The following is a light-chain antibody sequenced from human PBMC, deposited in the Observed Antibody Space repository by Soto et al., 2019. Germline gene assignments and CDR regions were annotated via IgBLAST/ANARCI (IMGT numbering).Light chain of an antibody. CDR2: GAS. CDR3: QQYGNSPTT. CDR1: QSVSSSD. V-gene: IGKV3-20*01. Sequence: DTVLDQAPGTLALSTGERATLSCRASQSVSSSDLAWYQQKPGQAPRLLIYGASSRATGTPDRFSGSGSGTDFTLTVSRLEPEDFAVYYCQQYGNSPTTFGQGTRLEIK. J-gene: IGKJ5*01.